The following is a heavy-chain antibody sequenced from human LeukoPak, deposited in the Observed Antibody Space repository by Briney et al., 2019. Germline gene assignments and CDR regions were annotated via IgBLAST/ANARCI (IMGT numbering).Heavy chain of an antibody. J-gene: IGHJ4*02. CDR1: GGSISSYY. V-gene: IGHV4-59*08. CDR3: ARLDTAMVFDY. CDR2: IYYTGTT. D-gene: IGHD5-18*01. Sequence: PSETLSLTCTVSGGSISSYYWSWIRQSPGKGLEWIGYIYYTGTTNYNPSLKSRVTLSMDTSRNLFSLKLSSVTAADTAVYYCARLDTAMVFDYWGQGTLVTVSS.